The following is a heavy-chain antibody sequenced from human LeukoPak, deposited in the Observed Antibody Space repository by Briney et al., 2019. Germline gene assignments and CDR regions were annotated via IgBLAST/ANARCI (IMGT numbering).Heavy chain of an antibody. Sequence: ASVKVSCKASGYTFNHYGISWVRQAPGQGLEWMGGIIPIFGTANYAQKFQGRVTITADESTSTAYMELSSLRSEDTAVYYCARENYYDSSGYPTWGQGTLVTVSS. V-gene: IGHV1-69*13. D-gene: IGHD3-22*01. CDR3: ARENYYDSSGYPT. CDR2: IIPIFGTA. J-gene: IGHJ5*02. CDR1: GYTFNHYG.